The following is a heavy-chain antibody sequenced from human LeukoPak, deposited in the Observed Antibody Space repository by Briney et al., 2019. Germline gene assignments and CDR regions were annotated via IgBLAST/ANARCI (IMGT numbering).Heavy chain of an antibody. D-gene: IGHD5-12*01. CDR3: ARDRRGYSGYDKMDY. CDR2: ISAYNGKT. J-gene: IGHJ4*02. V-gene: IGHV1-18*01. Sequence: ASVKVSCKASGYTFTSYGISWVRQAPGQGLEWMGWISAYNGKTNYAQKLQGRVTMTTDTSTSTAYMELRSLRSDDTAVYYCARDRRGYSGYDKMDYWGQGTLVTVSS. CDR1: GYTFTSYG.